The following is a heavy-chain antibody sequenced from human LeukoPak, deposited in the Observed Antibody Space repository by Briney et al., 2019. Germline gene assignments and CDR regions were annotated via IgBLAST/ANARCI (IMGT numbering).Heavy chain of an antibody. CDR2: ISWNSGSI. Sequence: GGSLRLSCAASGFTFDDYAMHWVRQAPGKGLEWVSGISWNSGSIGYADSVKGRFTISRDNAKNSLYLQMNSLRAEDMALYYCAKDAGDLTYYFDYWGQGTLVTVSS. D-gene: IGHD3-16*01. CDR1: GFTFDDYA. CDR3: AKDAGDLTYYFDY. V-gene: IGHV3-9*03. J-gene: IGHJ4*02.